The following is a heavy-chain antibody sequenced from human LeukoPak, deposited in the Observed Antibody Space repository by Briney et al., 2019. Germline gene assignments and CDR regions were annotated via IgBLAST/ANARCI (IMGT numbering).Heavy chain of an antibody. V-gene: IGHV1-2*02. J-gene: IGHJ4*02. CDR3: ARDLPPANL. Sequence: ASVKVSCKASGYTFTEHFIHRVRQAPGQGLQYMGWIHPASANTVYAQMFHGRVTLTRDTPATTTYMELSGLRSDDTAVYYCARDLPPANLWGQGTLVTVSS. D-gene: IGHD1-7*01. CDR2: IHPASANT. CDR1: GYTFTEHF.